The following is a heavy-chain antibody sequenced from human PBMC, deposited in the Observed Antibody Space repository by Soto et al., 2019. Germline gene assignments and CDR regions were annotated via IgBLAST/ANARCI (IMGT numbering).Heavy chain of an antibody. Sequence: VQLQESRPGLVKPSQTLSLTCNVSGGSISSVGYYWSWIRQHPGKGLEWIGYIYYSGSTYYNPSLKSRVTISLDTSKSQFSLKRSYVTAADTAVYYCAISAVTIGVGAFDIWGQGTMVTVSS. CDR2: IYYSGST. CDR1: GGSISSVGYY. J-gene: IGHJ3*02. D-gene: IGHD4-17*01. CDR3: AISAVTIGVGAFDI. V-gene: IGHV4-31*03.